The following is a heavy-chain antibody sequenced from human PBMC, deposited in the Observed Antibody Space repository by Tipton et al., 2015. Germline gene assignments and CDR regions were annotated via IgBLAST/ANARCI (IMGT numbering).Heavy chain of an antibody. CDR1: GGSINSGDYY. CDR2: IYYRGTT. J-gene: IGHJ5*02. V-gene: IGHV4-30-4*01. CDR3: ARGGAGYYYDSVGYLS. D-gene: IGHD3-22*01. Sequence: TLSLTCTVSGGSINSGDYYWSWIRQPPGKGLEWIGYIYYRGTTDYNPSLRSRITVSLDTSINQVSLKLTSVTAADTAVYYCARGGAGYYYDSVGYLSWGQGTLVTVSS.